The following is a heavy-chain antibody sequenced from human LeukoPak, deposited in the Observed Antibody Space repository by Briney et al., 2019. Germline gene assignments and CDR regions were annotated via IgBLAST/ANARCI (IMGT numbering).Heavy chain of an antibody. CDR3: ARGWIHLDY. CDR1: GFTFSSYA. J-gene: IGHJ4*02. V-gene: IGHV3-30*04. Sequence: GGSLRLSCAASGFTFSSYAMHWVRQAPGKGLEWVAVISYDGSNKYYADSVKGRFTISRDNSKNTLYLQMNSLRAEDTAVYYCARGWIHLDYWGQGTLVTVSS. CDR2: ISYDGSNK. D-gene: IGHD5-18*01.